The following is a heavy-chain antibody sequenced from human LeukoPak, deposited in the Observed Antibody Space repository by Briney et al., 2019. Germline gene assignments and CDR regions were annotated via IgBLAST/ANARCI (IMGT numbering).Heavy chain of an antibody. J-gene: IGHJ6*03. Sequence: PGRSLRLSCAASGFTFSSYGMHWVRRAPGKGLEWVAVIWYDGSNKYYADSVKGRFTISRDNSKNTLYLQMNSLRAEDTAVYYCARDRTSDYYMDVWGKGTTVTVSS. CDR2: IWYDGSNK. CDR3: ARDRTSDYYMDV. CDR1: GFTFSSYG. V-gene: IGHV3-33*01. D-gene: IGHD2-2*01.